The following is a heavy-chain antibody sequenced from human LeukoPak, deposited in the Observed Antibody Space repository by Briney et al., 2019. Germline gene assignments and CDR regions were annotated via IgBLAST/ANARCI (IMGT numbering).Heavy chain of an antibody. D-gene: IGHD1-1*01. J-gene: IGHJ5*02. CDR1: GFSFSNHG. V-gene: IGHV3-49*04. CDR3: TSGNWNHGTWFDP. CDR2: IRSKAYGGTT. Sequence: GGSLRLSCAGSGFSFSNHGMHWVRQAPGKGLEWVGFIRSKAYGGTTEYAASVKGRFTISRDDSKSIAFLQMNSLKTEDTAVYYCTSGNWNHGTWFDPWGQGTLVTVSS.